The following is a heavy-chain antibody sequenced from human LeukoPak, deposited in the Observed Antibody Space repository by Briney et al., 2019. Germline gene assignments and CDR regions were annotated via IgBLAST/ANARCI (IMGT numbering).Heavy chain of an antibody. CDR3: ARARGMTTINKAAFDI. CDR2: IYHSGST. Sequence: SETLSLTCSVSGGSLKSYYWNWIRQPRGKGLEWIGYIYHSGSTNYNPSFRSRVTISLDRSKSHFSLNLTSVTPADTAIYYCARARGMTTINKAAFDIWGHGTMVTVSS. CDR1: GGSLKSYY. V-gene: IGHV4-59*12. D-gene: IGHD5-24*01. J-gene: IGHJ3*02.